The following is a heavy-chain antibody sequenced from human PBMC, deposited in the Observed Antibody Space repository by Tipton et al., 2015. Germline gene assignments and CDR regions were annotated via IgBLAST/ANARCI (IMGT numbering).Heavy chain of an antibody. CDR1: GDSISSSSYF. Sequence: TLSLTCTVSGDSISSSSYFWGWIRQPPGKGLEWIGSIYYSGSAYYNPSLKSRVTISVDTSKNQFSLKPSSVTAADTAVYYCARSNYDLLTGYSRSFDYWGRGTLVTVSS. V-gene: IGHV4-39*01. J-gene: IGHJ4*02. CDR3: ARSNYDLLTGYSRSFDY. CDR2: IYYSGSA. D-gene: IGHD3-9*01.